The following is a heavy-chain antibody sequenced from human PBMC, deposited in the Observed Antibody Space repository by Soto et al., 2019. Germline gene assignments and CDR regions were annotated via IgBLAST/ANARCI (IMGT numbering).Heavy chain of an antibody. CDR3: ARDKDSGYVIKRRYFYKRGV. CDR2: IMPIFGTA. Sequence: QVQLVQSGAEVKKPGSSVKVSCKASGGTFSSYAISWVRQAPGQGREWMGGIMPIFGTANYAQKFQGRVTISADESTSAACMELSSLRSEDTAVYYCARDKDSGYVIKRRYFYKRGVWGQGTTVTVSS. J-gene: IGHJ6*03. V-gene: IGHV1-69*12. D-gene: IGHD5-12*01. CDR1: GGTFSSYA.